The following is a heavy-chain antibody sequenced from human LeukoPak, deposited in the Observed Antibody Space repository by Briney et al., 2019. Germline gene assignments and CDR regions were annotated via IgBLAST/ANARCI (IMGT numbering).Heavy chain of an antibody. Sequence: GGSRRLSCAASGFTFNSYWMSWVRQAPGMGLEWVAHVSPDGSDKYYVDSVKGRFTISRDNGKNSLSLQMNTLRAEDAAIYYCFASSSGHNPWGQGTLVTVSS. CDR2: VSPDGSDK. CDR1: GFTFNSYW. J-gene: IGHJ5*02. CDR3: FASSSGHNP. V-gene: IGHV3-7*01. D-gene: IGHD3-3*01.